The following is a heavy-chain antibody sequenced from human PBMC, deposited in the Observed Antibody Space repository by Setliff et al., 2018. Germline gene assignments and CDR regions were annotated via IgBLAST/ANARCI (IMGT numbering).Heavy chain of an antibody. CDR3: ARDSVTLGQLERRGGFRYYDMDV. CDR2: ITPIFETA. CDR1: GGTLSGYA. D-gene: IGHD1-1*01. J-gene: IGHJ6*02. V-gene: IGHV1-69*06. Sequence: SVKVSCKASGGTLSGYAFSWVRQAPGQGLEWVGEITPIFETAHYAQKFQDRVTITADKSTSTVFMELNSLISEDTAVYFCARDSVTLGQLERRGGFRYYDMDVWGQGTTVTVSS.